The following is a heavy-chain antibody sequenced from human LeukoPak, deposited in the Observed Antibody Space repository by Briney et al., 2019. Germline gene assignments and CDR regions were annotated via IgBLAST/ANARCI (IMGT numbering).Heavy chain of an antibody. CDR1: EFTFSSYS. Sequence: GGSLRLSCAASEFTFSSYSMIWVGPPPGREREGVSYISSSGSTIYYADPVKGRFTISRDNAKNPLYLQMNSRRAEGTALDYXXXXXXXITALHGMDVWGQGTTVTVSS. D-gene: IGHD3-10*01. CDR3: XXXXXXITALHGMDV. CDR2: ISSSGSTI. J-gene: IGHJ6*02. V-gene: IGHV3-48*04.